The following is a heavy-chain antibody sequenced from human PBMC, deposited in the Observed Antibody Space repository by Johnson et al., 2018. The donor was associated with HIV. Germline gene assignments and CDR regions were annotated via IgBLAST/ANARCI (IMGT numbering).Heavy chain of an antibody. D-gene: IGHD3-16*02. CDR3: ARGIMITFGGVIPNDAFDI. CDR1: GFTFDDYG. V-gene: IGHV3-20*04. Sequence: VQLVESGGGVVRPGGSLRLSCAASGFTFDDYGMSWVRQAPGKGLEWVSGINWNGGSTGYADSVKGRFPISRDNAKNSLYLQMNSLRAEDTALYYCARGIMITFGGVIPNDAFDIWGQGTMVTVSS. CDR2: INWNGGST. J-gene: IGHJ3*02.